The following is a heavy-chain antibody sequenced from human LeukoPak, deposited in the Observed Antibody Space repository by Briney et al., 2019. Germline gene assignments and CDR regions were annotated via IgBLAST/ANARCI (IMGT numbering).Heavy chain of an antibody. V-gene: IGHV3-15*01. CDR2: IKSKTDGGTT. D-gene: IGHD2-15*01. CDR3: TTAGSCSGGSCSVDYYYYYMDV. CDR1: GFTFSNAW. J-gene: IGHJ6*03. Sequence: GGSLRLSCAASGFTFSNAWMSWVRQAPGKGLEWVGRIKSKTDGGTTDYAAPVKGRFTISRDDSKNMLYLQMNSLKTEDTAVYYCTTAGSCSGGSCSVDYYYYYMDVWGKGTTVTVSS.